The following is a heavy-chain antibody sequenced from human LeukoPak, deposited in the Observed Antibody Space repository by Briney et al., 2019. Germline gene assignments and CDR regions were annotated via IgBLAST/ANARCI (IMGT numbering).Heavy chain of an antibody. Sequence: SETLSLTCTVSGGSISSSNWWSWVRQPPGKGLEWIGEIYHSGSTNYNPSLKSRVTISVDKSKNQFSLKLSSVTAADTAVYYCARVPRYSGSYYSGGFDYWGQGTLVTVSS. CDR2: IYHSGST. D-gene: IGHD1-26*01. J-gene: IGHJ4*02. CDR1: GGSISSSNW. CDR3: ARVPRYSGSYYSGGFDY. V-gene: IGHV4-4*02.